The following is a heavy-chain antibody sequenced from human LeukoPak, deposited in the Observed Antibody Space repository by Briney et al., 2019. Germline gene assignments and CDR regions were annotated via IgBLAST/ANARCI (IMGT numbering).Heavy chain of an antibody. Sequence: GGSLRLSCAASGFTFSNAWMSWVRQAPGKGLEWVGRIKSKTDGGTTDYAAPVKGRFTISRDDSKNTLYLQMNSLRAEDTAVYYCASGPRGLDPWGQGTLVTVSS. CDR1: GFTFSNAW. J-gene: IGHJ5*02. D-gene: IGHD3-3*01. CDR2: IKSKTDGGTT. V-gene: IGHV3-15*01. CDR3: ASGPRGLDP.